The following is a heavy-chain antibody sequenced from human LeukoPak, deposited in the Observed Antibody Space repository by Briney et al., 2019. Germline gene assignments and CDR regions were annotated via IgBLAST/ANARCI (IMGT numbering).Heavy chain of an antibody. V-gene: IGHV1-58*01. Sequence: SVKVSCKASGFTFATSAVQWVRQARGQRLEWIGRIVVGSGNTDHAQKFQGRLTITRDISTSTAYMELSSLTSDDTAVYYCAAVPNANAWYWDDAFDIWGQGTMVTVSS. CDR2: IVVGSGNT. CDR3: AAVPNANAWYWDDAFDI. CDR1: GFTFATSA. J-gene: IGHJ3*02. D-gene: IGHD2-8*02.